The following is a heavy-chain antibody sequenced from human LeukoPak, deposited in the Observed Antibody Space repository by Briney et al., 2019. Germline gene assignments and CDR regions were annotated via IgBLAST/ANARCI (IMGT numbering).Heavy chain of an antibody. CDR3: ARDFGEMAPQDY. CDR2: IWYDGSNK. D-gene: IGHD3-10*01. CDR1: GFTFSSYG. Sequence: GRSLRLSCAASGFTFSSYGMHWVRQAPGKGLEWVAVIWYDGSNKYYADSAKGRFTISRDNSKNTLYLQMNSLRAEDTAVYYCARDFGEMAPQDYWGQGTLVTVSS. J-gene: IGHJ4*02. V-gene: IGHV3-33*01.